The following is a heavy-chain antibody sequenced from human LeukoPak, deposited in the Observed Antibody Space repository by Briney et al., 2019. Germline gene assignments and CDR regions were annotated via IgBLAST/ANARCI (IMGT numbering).Heavy chain of an antibody. Sequence: PGGSLRLSCAASGFTFSSYWMHWVRHAPGKGLVWVSRINSDGSSTSYADSVKGRFTISRDNAKNTLYLQMNSLRAEDTAVYYCARRSAAKDALDFWGQGTMVTVSS. CDR2: INSDGSST. D-gene: IGHD6-25*01. V-gene: IGHV3-74*01. J-gene: IGHJ3*01. CDR3: ARRSAAKDALDF. CDR1: GFTFSSYW.